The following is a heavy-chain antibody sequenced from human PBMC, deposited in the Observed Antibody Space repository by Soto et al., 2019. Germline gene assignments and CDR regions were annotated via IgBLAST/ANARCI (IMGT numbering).Heavy chain of an antibody. J-gene: IGHJ4*02. CDR3: AREFEGHSSSWPFDY. V-gene: IGHV1-18*01. D-gene: IGHD6-13*01. Sequence: QVQLVQSGGEVKKPGASVRVSCRASGYTFPTYGIAWVRQAPGQGLEWMGWISVYNGFTHYAQKFRGRVTVTTETSTSTVHMELRSLSSDDTAVYYCAREFEGHSSSWPFDYWDQGTLVTVSA. CDR2: ISVYNGFT. CDR1: GYTFPTYG.